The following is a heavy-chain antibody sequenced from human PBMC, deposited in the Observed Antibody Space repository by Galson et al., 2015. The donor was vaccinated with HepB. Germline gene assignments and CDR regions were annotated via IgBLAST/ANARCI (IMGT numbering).Heavy chain of an antibody. CDR1: GGTFSSYT. CDR3: ARTPVVTPPRYYGMDV. CDR2: IIPILGIA. V-gene: IGHV1-69*02. J-gene: IGHJ6*02. D-gene: IGHD4-23*01. Sequence: SVKVSCKASGGTFSSYTISWVRQAPGQGLEWMGRIIPILGIANYAQKFQGRVTITADKSTSTAYMELSSLRSEDTAVYYCARTPVVTPPRYYGMDVWGQGTTVTVSS.